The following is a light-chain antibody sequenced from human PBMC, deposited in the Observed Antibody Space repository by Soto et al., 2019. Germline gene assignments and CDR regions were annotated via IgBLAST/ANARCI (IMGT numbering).Light chain of an antibody. CDR1: SSDVGAYKY. CDR3: TSYVGSNIWV. Sequence: QSALTQPPSASGSPGHSVTISCTGTSSDVGAYKYVSWYQQYPGKAPKLMIYEVSKRPSGVPDRFSGSKSGNTASLTVSGLQAEDEADDYCTSYVGSNIWVFGGGTKLTVL. J-gene: IGLJ3*02. V-gene: IGLV2-8*01. CDR2: EVS.